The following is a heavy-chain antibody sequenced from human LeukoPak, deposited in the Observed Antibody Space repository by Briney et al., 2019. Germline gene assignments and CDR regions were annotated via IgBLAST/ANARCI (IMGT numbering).Heavy chain of an antibody. D-gene: IGHD2-15*01. CDR1: GYSFTSYW. CDR2: IYPGDSDT. J-gene: IGHJ6*02. Sequence: GESLKISCKGSGYSFTSYWIGWVRQMPGKGLEWMGIIYPGDSDTRYSPSFQGQVTISADKSIRTAYLQWSSLKASDTAMYYCARQPGKTVVAYYYHGMDVWGQGTTVTVSS. V-gene: IGHV5-51*01. CDR3: ARQPGKTVVAYYYHGMDV.